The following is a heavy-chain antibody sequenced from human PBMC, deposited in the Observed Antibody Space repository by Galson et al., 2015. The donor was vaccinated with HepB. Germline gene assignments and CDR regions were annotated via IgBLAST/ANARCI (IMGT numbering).Heavy chain of an antibody. CDR2: ISSSSSTI. CDR3: ARDGKWLGRSVDY. V-gene: IGHV3-48*01. Sequence: SLRLSCAASGFTFSSYSMNWVRQAPGKGLEWVSYISSSSSTIYYADSVKGRFTISRDNAKNSLYLQMNSLRAEDTAVYYCARDGKWLGRSVDYWGQGTLVTVSS. D-gene: IGHD6-19*01. J-gene: IGHJ4*02. CDR1: GFTFSSYS.